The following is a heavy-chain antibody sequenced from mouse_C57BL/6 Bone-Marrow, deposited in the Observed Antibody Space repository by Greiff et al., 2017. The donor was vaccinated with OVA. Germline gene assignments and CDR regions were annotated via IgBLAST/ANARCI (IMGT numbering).Heavy chain of an antibody. CDR3: ARGHYGNHAWFAY. CDR1: GYTFTDYY. J-gene: IGHJ3*01. D-gene: IGHD2-1*01. Sequence: VQLQPSGPELVKPGASVKISCKASGYTFTDYYMNWVKQSHGKSLEWIGDINPNNGGTSYNQKFKGKATLTVDKSSSTAYMELRSLTSEDSAVYYCARGHYGNHAWFAYWGQGTLVTVSA. V-gene: IGHV1-26*01. CDR2: INPNNGGT.